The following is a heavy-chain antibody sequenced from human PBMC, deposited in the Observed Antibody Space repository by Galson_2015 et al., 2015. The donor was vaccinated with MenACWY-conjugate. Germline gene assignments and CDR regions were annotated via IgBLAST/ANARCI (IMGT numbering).Heavy chain of an antibody. Sequence: ATLSLTCAVSGGSINNYYWGWIRQPPGKGLEWIGYMYYSGSATYNPSLKSRVTISVDTSKNQFSLTMTSVTAADTAVYYCARRVNLASIASDWGKGTLVTVSS. J-gene: IGHJ4*02. D-gene: IGHD3-3*02. CDR2: MYYSGSA. CDR3: ARRVNLASIASD. CDR1: GGSINNYY. V-gene: IGHV4-59*01.